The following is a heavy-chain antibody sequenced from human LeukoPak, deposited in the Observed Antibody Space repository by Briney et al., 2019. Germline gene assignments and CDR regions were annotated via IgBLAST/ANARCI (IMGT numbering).Heavy chain of an antibody. V-gene: IGHV2-70*11. J-gene: IGHJ5*02. CDR3: ARSHVSGTGLFDP. D-gene: IGHD1-7*01. CDR2: TDWDDNK. CDR1: GFSLSTSGMC. Sequence: SGPTLVNPTQTLTLTCTFSGFSLSTSGMCVSWIRQPPGEALEWLARTDWDDNKYYSTSLKTRLTISKDTSKNQAVLTMTNMDPVDTATYYCARSHVSGTGLFDPWGQGTLVTVSS.